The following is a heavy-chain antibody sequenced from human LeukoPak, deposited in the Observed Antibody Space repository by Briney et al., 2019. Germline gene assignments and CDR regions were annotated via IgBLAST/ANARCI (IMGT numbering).Heavy chain of an antibody. CDR1: GFTFSSYG. Sequence: GGSLRLSCAASGFTFSSYGMHWVRQAPGKGLEWVAFIRYDGSNKYYADSVKGRFTISRDNSKNTLYLQMNSLRAEDTAVYYCALGGVVVPAAILGYFDYWGQGTLVTVSS. V-gene: IGHV3-30*02. D-gene: IGHD2-2*02. CDR3: ALGGVVVPAAILGYFDY. CDR2: IRYDGSNK. J-gene: IGHJ4*02.